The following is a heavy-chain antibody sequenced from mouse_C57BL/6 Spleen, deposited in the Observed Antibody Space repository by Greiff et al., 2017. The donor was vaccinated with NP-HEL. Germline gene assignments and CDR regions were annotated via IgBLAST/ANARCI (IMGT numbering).Heavy chain of an antibody. J-gene: IGHJ1*03. D-gene: IGHD1-1*01. V-gene: IGHV1-69*01. Sequence: QVQLQQPGAELVMPGASVKLSCKASGYTFTSYWMHWVKQRPGQGLEWIGEIDPSDSYTNYNQKFKGKSTLTVDKSSSTAYMQLSSLTSEDSAVYYCARGDYGSSTGYFEVWGTGTTVTVSS. CDR3: ARGDYGSSTGYFEV. CDR1: GYTFTSYW. CDR2: IDPSDSYT.